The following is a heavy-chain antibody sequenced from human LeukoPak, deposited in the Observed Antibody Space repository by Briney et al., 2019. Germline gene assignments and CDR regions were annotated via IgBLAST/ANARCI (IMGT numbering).Heavy chain of an antibody. V-gene: IGHV4-59*12. D-gene: IGHD6-19*01. CDR1: GGSIRSYY. CDR3: ARDKDQYSSGWYSAPRNWFDP. J-gene: IGHJ5*02. CDR2: IYYSGNT. Sequence: SETLSLTCTVSGGSIRSYYWSWIRQPPGKGLEWIGCIYYSGNTNYNPSLKSRVTISVDTSKNQFSLKLSSVTAADTAVYYCARDKDQYSSGWYSAPRNWFDPWGQGTLVTVSS.